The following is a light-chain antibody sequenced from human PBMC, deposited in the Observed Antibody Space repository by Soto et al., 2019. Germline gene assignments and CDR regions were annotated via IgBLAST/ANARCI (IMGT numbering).Light chain of an antibody. Sequence: EIVLTQSPGTLSLSPGDRATLSCGASQSVNSNYLAWYQQKPGQTPRLLIYGASSGATGIPDRFSGSGSGTDFTLTISRLEPEDFAVYYCQQYGSSPPYSFGQGTKLEIK. CDR3: QQYGSSPPYS. CDR2: GAS. J-gene: IGKJ2*01. CDR1: QSVNSNY. V-gene: IGKV3-20*01.